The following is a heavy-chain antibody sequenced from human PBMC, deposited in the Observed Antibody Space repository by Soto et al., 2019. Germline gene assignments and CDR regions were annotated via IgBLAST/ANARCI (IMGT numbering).Heavy chain of an antibody. CDR3: ARGIAVAIQAGIDS. J-gene: IGHJ4*02. CDR1: GYIFTNYY. Sequence: ASVKVSCKASGYIFTNYYIHWVRQAPGQGLEWMGLIYPSGSSTSYTQKFQGRVTMTRDTSTSTVHMELSSLRAEDTAVYYCARGIAVAIQAGIDSGGQGTLATLYS. CDR2: IYPSGSST. V-gene: IGHV1-46*01. D-gene: IGHD6-19*01.